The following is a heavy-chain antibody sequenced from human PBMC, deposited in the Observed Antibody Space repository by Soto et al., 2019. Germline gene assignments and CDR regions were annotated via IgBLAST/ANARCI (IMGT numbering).Heavy chain of an antibody. J-gene: IGHJ4*02. CDR2: VYFSGNT. D-gene: IGHD1-26*01. CDR1: GDSISSYY. CDR3: ARDAGIVGAYYFDY. V-gene: IGHV4-59*01. Sequence: SETLSLTCNVSGDSISSYYWNWIRQPPGQGLEWIGYVYFSGNTKYNTSLESRVKISVDTSTNQFSLKLTSVTAADTAVYYCARDAGIVGAYYFDYWGRGILVTV.